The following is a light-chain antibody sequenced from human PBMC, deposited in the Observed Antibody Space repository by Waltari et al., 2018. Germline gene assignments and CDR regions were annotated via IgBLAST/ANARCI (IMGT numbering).Light chain of an antibody. J-gene: IGLJ2*01. CDR2: DDS. V-gene: IGLV3-21*03. CDR1: TIGRKS. Sequence: SYVLTQPPSVSVAPGKTARITCGGTTIGRKSVPLYQQKPGQAPVLVVYDDSDRPSGIPERFSGSNSGNTATLTISRVEAGDEADYYCQVWDSSSDHVVFGGGTKLTVL. CDR3: QVWDSSSDHVV.